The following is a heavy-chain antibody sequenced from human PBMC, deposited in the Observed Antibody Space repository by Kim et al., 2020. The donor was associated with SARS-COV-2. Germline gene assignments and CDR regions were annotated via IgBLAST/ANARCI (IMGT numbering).Heavy chain of an antibody. J-gene: IGHJ5*02. D-gene: IGHD2-15*01. CDR2: ISAGSGYT. CDR1: GYTFTSYA. CDR3: ARDLHIVATATLSWFDP. Sequence: ASVKVSCKASGYTFTSYAVHWVHQAPGQRLEWMGWISAGSGYTRYSQKFQGRVTITRDTSASTTYMELSSLRSEDTAVYYCARDLHIVATATLSWFDPWGQGTLVTVSS. V-gene: IGHV1-3*01.